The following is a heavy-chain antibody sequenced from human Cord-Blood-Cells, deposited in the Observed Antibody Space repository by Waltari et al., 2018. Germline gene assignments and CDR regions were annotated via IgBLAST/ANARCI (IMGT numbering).Heavy chain of an antibody. CDR1: GYSISSGYY. J-gene: IGHJ5*02. CDR2: IYHSGST. Sequence: QVQLQESGPGLVKPSETLSLTCAVSGYSISSGYYWGWIRQPPGKGLEWIGSIYHSGSTSYNPSLRSRVTISVDTSKNQFSLKLSSVTAADTAVYYCARGLNWFDPWGQGTLVTVSS. CDR3: ARGLNWFDP. V-gene: IGHV4-38-2*01.